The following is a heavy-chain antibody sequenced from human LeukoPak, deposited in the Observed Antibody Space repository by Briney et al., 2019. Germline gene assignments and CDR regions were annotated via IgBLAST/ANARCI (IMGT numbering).Heavy chain of an antibody. CDR2: IYYSGST. D-gene: IGHD2-21*02. CDR1: GGSISSSSYY. V-gene: IGHV4-39*01. CDR3: ARSLIVVVTAAWYFDL. Sequence: SETLSLTCTVSGGSISSSSYYWGWIRQPPGKGLEWIGCIYYSGSTYYNPSLKSRVTISVDTSKNQFSLKLSSVTAADTAVYYCARSLIVVVTAAWYFDLWGRGTLVTVSS. J-gene: IGHJ2*01.